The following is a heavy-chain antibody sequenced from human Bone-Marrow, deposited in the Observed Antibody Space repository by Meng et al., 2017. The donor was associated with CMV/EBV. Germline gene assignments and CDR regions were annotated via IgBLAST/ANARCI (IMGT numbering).Heavy chain of an antibody. CDR1: GGSISSSSYY. J-gene: IGHJ4*02. V-gene: IGHV4-39*01. D-gene: IGHD2-2*01. Sequence: SETLSLTRTVSGGSISSSSYYWGWIRQPPGKGLEWIGSIYYSGSTYYNPSLKSRVTISVNPSKNQFYLKLSSVTAAYTAVYYCARAGVWGYCSSTSCYPAVYWGQGTLVTVSS. CDR2: IYYSGST. CDR3: ARAGVWGYCSSTSCYPAVY.